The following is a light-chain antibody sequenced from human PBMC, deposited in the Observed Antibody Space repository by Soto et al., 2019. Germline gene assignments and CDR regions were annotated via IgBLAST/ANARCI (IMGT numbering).Light chain of an antibody. CDR2: GAS. Sequence: EIVLTQSPGTLSLSPGESASLSCRDSQSVSSSYLAWYQQKPGQAPRLLIYGASSRATGLPDRSSGSGSGTEFTLTISSLQSEDFAVYYCQQYNNWLLTWTVGQGTKV. CDR1: QSVSSSY. J-gene: IGKJ1*01. V-gene: IGKV3-20*01. CDR3: QQYNNWLLTWT.